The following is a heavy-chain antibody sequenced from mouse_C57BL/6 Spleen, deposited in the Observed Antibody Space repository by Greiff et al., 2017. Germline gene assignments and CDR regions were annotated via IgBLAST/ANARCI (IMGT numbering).Heavy chain of an antibody. D-gene: IGHD1-1*01. CDR2: IDPETGGT. Sequence: QVQLQQSGAELVRPGASVTLSCKASGYTFTDYEMHWVKQTPVHGLEWIGAIDPETGGTAYNQKFKGKAILTADKSSSTAYMELRSLTSEDSAVYDCTKDTTVVAKRPWHYLDYWGQGTTLTVSS. CDR3: TKDTTVVAKRPWHYLDY. CDR1: GYTFTDYE. J-gene: IGHJ2*01. V-gene: IGHV1-15*01.